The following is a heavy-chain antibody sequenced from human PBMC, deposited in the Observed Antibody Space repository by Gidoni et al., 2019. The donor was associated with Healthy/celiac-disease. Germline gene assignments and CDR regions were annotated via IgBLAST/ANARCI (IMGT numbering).Heavy chain of an antibody. D-gene: IGHD1-26*01. Sequence: EVQLLESGGGLVQPGGSLRLSCAASGSPFGNYAMSWVRQAPGKGLEWISIIGGSGGSTYYADSVKDRFSISRDNSKNTLYLQMNSLRAEDTAIYYCAKEEIAVGATTGDYWGQGTLVTVSS. CDR1: GSPFGNYA. CDR3: AKEEIAVGATTGDY. CDR2: IGGSGGST. V-gene: IGHV3-23*01. J-gene: IGHJ4*02.